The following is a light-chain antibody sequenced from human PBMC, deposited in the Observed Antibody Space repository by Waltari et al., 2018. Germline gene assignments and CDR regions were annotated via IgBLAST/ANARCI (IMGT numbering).Light chain of an antibody. Sequence: QSALTQPASVSGSPGQSITISCSGLGSAAGASESVSWHHHHPDKAPQVIIYAVTHRPAGVSDRFSASKSANTASLTISRLQPEDEADYYCSSQTLDGLVLFGGGTRLTVL. J-gene: IGLJ2*01. CDR2: AVT. V-gene: IGLV2-14*03. CDR1: GSAAGASES. CDR3: SSQTLDGLVL.